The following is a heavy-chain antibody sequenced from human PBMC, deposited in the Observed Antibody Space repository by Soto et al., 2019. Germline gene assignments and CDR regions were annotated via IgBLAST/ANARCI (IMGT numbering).Heavy chain of an antibody. D-gene: IGHD3-22*01. CDR1: GFNFDDYA. CDR2: ISYDGRNK. V-gene: IGHV3-30*04. J-gene: IGHJ6*02. Sequence: PGGSLILSCAASGFNFDDYAIHWVRQAPGQALEWVPVISYDGRNKYYADSVKCRFTISRDNSKNTLYLQMNSLRAEDTAVYYCARDMYDSSGYYAPKYYYYDMDVWGQGTTVTVSS. CDR3: ARDMYDSSGYYAPKYYYYDMDV.